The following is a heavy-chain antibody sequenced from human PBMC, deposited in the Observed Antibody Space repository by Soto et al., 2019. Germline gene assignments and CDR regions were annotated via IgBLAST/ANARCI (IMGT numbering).Heavy chain of an antibody. J-gene: IGHJ4*02. V-gene: IGHV3-74*01. CDR2: VNGDGSTT. CDR3: ARGQAGSYSFDY. Sequence: EVQLVESGGGIVQPGGSMRLSCVVSGFTLTNYWIHWVRQAPGKGLVWVSRVNGDGSTTNYVDSLRGRFTISRDNARSTVFLQMNSLGADDTALYYCARGQAGSYSFDYWGQGTLVTVSS. D-gene: IGHD3-10*01. CDR1: GFTLTNYW.